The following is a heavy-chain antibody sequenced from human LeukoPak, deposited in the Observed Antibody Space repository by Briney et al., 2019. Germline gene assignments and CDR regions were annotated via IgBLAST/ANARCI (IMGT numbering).Heavy chain of an antibody. CDR3: ARRGLVVIPV. Sequence: SETLSLTCTVSGGSVGSSDSYWVWIRQPPGKGLEWVGSIYYGGTTHYSPSLKSRLTISADTSRNQFSLSLTSVTAADTAVYFCARRGLVVIPVWGQGTLVTVSS. CDR1: GGSVGSSDSY. CDR2: IYYGGTT. D-gene: IGHD2-21*01. V-gene: IGHV4-39*01. J-gene: IGHJ4*02.